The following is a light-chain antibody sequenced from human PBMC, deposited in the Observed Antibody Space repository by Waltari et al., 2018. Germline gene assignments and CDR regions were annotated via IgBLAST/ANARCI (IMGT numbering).Light chain of an antibody. J-gene: IGKJ1*01. CDR2: KAS. CDR1: QRISNW. V-gene: IGKV1-5*03. CDR3: QQYNSYPRT. Sequence: DIQMTQSPSTLSASVGDRVTITCRASQRISNWLAWYQQQPGKAPKLLIYKASSLESGVPSEWSSSGSWTEFTLTISSLQPDEFATYYCQQYNSYPRTFGQGTKVEIK.